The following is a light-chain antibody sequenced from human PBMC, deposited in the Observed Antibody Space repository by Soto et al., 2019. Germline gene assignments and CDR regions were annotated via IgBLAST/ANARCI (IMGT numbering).Light chain of an antibody. CDR2: DVY. V-gene: IGLV2-14*01. CDR3: SSYTTSSSYV. CDR1: SSDVGGFNY. J-gene: IGLJ1*01. Sequence: QSVLTQPASVSGSPGQSITISCTGTSSDVGGFNYVSWYQQHPGKAPKLLIFDVYSRPSGISNRFSGSKSGNTASLTISGLQAEDVADYYCSSYTTSSSYVFGAGTKVTV.